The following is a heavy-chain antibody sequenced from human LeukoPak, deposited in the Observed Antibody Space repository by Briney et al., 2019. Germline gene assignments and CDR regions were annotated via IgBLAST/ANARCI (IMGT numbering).Heavy chain of an antibody. Sequence: LSGGSLRLSCAASGFTFSNYWMHWVRQAPGKGLVWVSRINGDGSSRNYAGSVKGRFTISRDNAKNTLYLQMNSLRAEDTAVYYCASASSHRIAAGGDSWGQGTLVTVSS. V-gene: IGHV3-74*01. CDR2: INGDGSSR. CDR1: GFTFSNYW. D-gene: IGHD6-13*01. CDR3: ASASSHRIAAGGDS. J-gene: IGHJ4*02.